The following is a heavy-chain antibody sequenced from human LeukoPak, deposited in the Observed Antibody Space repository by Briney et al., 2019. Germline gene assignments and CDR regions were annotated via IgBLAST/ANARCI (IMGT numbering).Heavy chain of an antibody. J-gene: IGHJ4*02. CDR3: ARRQRASQYYFDY. CDR2: MSDDTTNI. Sequence: GGSLRLSCAVSGFTFSRHSMSWVRQAPGRGLEWVSFMSDDTTNIYYADSVRGRFTISRDNAGNSLFLQMNSLRAEDTAVYYCARRQRASQYYFDYWGQGILVTVSS. CDR1: GFTFSRHS. V-gene: IGHV3-48*01.